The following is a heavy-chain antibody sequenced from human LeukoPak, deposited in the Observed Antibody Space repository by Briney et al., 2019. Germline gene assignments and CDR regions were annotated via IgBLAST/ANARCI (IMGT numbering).Heavy chain of an antibody. J-gene: IGHJ4*02. Sequence: SVKVSCKASGYTFTSYGISWVRQAPGQGLEWVGGIIPVFNTADQAQKFQDRVTITADESTSTAYMELSSLRSEDTAVYYCARCPWQRDGQGAYYFDYWGQGTLVTVSS. CDR1: GYTFTSYG. D-gene: IGHD5-12*01. CDR2: IIPVFNTA. V-gene: IGHV1-69*13. CDR3: ARCPWQRDGQGAYYFDY.